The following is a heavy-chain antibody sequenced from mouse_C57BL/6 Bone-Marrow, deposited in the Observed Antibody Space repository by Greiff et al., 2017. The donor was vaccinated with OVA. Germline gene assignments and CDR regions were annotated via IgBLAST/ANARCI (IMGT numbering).Heavy chain of an antibody. J-gene: IGHJ3*01. V-gene: IGHV1-18*01. CDR2: INPNNGGT. CDR1: GYTFTDYN. CDR3: ATAYYSFVAY. D-gene: IGHD2-10*01. Sequence: EVQLQQSGPELVKPGASVKIPCKASGYTFTDYNMDWVKQSHGKSLEWIGDINPNNGGTIYNQKFKGKATLTVDKSSSTAYMELRSLTSEDTAVYDCATAYYSFVAYWGQGTLVTVSA.